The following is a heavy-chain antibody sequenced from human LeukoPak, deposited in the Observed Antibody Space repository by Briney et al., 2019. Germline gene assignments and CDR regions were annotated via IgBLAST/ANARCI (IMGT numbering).Heavy chain of an antibody. CDR1: GFIFSSYG. CDR3: ARDGGILTGYYKMVEGAYDY. V-gene: IGHV3-33*08. J-gene: IGHJ4*02. D-gene: IGHD3-9*01. CDR2: IWYDGSNK. Sequence: GGSLRLSCAASGFIFSSYGMHWVRQAPGKGLEWVAVIWYDGSNKYYADSVKGRFTISRDNSKNTLYLQMNSLRAEDTAVYYCARDGGILTGYYKMVEGAYDYWGQGTLVTVSS.